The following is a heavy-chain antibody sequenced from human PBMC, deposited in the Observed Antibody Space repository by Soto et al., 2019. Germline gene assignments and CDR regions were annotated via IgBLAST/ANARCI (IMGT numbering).Heavy chain of an antibody. CDR1: GGSISSGDYY. CDR2: IYYSGST. Sequence: PSETLSLTCTVSGGSISSGDYYWSWIRQPPGKGLEWIGYIYYSGSTYYNPSLKSRVTISVDTSKNQFSLKLSSVTAGDTAVYYCAKATATGGGAFDICGQGTMVTVSS. J-gene: IGHJ3*02. V-gene: IGHV4-30-4*01. CDR3: AKATATGGGAFDI. D-gene: IGHD2-8*02.